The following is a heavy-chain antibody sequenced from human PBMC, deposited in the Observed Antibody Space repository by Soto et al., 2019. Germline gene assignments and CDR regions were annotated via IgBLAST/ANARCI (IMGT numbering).Heavy chain of an antibody. V-gene: IGHV1-69*12. J-gene: IGHJ6*02. Sequence: QVQLVQSGAEVKKPGSSVKVSCKASGGTFSSYAISWVRQAPGQGLEWMGGIIPIFGTANYAQKFQGRVTITADESTSTAHMELSSLRSEDTAVYYCARSPDDILTGYSTGYYGMDVWGQGTTVTVSS. D-gene: IGHD3-9*01. CDR3: ARSPDDILTGYSTGYYGMDV. CDR2: IIPIFGTA. CDR1: GGTFSSYA.